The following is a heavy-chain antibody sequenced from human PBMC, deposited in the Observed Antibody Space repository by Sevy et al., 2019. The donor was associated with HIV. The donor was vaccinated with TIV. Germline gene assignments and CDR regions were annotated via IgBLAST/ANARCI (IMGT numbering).Heavy chain of an antibody. CDR3: VRAIAADGSF. D-gene: IGHD6-13*01. J-gene: IGHJ1*01. Sequence: GGSLRLSCAASGFSLSTYWMSWVRQAPGKGLEWVANIKQDGSVKYYVDSVKGSFTISRDNARNLLYLQMNSLRAEDTALYYCVRAIAADGSFWGQGTLVTVSS. CDR2: IKQDGSVK. V-gene: IGHV3-7*01. CDR1: GFSLSTYW.